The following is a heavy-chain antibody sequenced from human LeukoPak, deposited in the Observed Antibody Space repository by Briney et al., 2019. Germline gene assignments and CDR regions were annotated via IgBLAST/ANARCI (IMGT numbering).Heavy chain of an antibody. CDR1: GGSISGKS. D-gene: IGHD2/OR15-2a*01. Sequence: SDTLSLTCTVPGGSISGKSWSWIRQPPEKGLEWIGYTHYSGSSNYNPSLKSRVTISVDTSKNQFSLKVSSVTAADTAVYYCARCGRNNRGYYYMEDWGKGTTVTVSS. CDR2: THYSGSS. J-gene: IGHJ6*03. CDR3: ARCGRNNRGYYYMED. V-gene: IGHV4-59*01.